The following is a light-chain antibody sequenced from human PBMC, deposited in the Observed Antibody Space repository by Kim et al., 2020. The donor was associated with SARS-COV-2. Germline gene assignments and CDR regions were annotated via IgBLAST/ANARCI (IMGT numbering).Light chain of an antibody. CDR1: QSISTS. CDR3: QQYETYWT. Sequence: DIQMTQSPPTLSSSVGDRVTITCRASQSISTSLAWYQQKPGKAPKLLIYKASTLESGVPSRFSGSGSGTEFTLTISSLQPDDFATYYCQQYETYWTFGQGTKVEIK. V-gene: IGKV1-5*03. CDR2: KAS. J-gene: IGKJ1*01.